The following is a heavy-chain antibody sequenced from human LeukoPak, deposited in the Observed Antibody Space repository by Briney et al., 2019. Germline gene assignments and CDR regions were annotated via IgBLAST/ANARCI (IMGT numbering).Heavy chain of an antibody. V-gene: IGHV3-9*01. D-gene: IGHD6-6*01. CDR1: GFTFDDYA. Sequence: GWSLRLSCAASGFTFDDYAMHWVRQAPGKGLEWVSGISWNSGSIGYADSVKGRFTISRDNAKNSLYLQMNSLRAEDTALYYCAKYIGSHSSSSDYWGQGTLVTVSS. CDR3: AKYIGSHSSSSDY. J-gene: IGHJ4*02. CDR2: ISWNSGSI.